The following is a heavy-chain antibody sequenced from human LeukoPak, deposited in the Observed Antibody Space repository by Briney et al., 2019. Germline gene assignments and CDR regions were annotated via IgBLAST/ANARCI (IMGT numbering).Heavy chain of an antibody. V-gene: IGHV4-4*09. J-gene: IGHJ6*03. CDR3: ARGPRDTIFGVVPPYYYMDV. D-gene: IGHD3-3*01. CDR1: RGSISSYY. CDR2: LYTSGST. Sequence: SETLSLTCTLPRGSISSYYWSCIRQPPGKGLEWIWYLYTSGSTNYNPSLTSRVTISVDTSKNQFSLKLSSVTAADTAVYYCARGPRDTIFGVVPPYYYMDVWGKGTTVTVSS.